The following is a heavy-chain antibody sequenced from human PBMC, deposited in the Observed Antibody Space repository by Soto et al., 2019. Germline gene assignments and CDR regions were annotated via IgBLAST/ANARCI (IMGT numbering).Heavy chain of an antibody. J-gene: IGHJ4*01. Sequence: SETLSLTGAVYGGSFSGYYLSWIRQPPRKGLEWIGEINHSGSTNYNRSLQSRVTISVDTSKNQFSLKLSSVTAADTAVHYCAEPGRPSLYNSCCGSRGRGTLV. CDR1: GGSFSGYY. CDR3: AEPGRPSLYNSCCGS. D-gene: IGHD5-12*01. V-gene: IGHV4-34*01. CDR2: INHSGST.